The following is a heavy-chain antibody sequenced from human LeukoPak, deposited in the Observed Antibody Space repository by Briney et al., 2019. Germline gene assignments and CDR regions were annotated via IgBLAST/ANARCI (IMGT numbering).Heavy chain of an antibody. CDR1: GFTFSSYA. V-gene: IGHV3-23*01. CDR3: AKGFSPSQLLCTLDY. J-gene: IGHJ4*02. Sequence: GGSLRLSCAASGFTFSSYAMSWVRQAPGKGLEWVSAISGSGGNTYYADSVKGRFTISRDNSKNTLYLQMNSLRAEDTAVYYCAKGFSPSQLLCTLDYWGQGTLVTVSS. D-gene: IGHD2-2*01. CDR2: ISGSGGNT.